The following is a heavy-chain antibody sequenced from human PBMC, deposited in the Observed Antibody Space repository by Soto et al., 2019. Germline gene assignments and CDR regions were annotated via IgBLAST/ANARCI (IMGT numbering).Heavy chain of an antibody. J-gene: IGHJ5*02. CDR2: LYYSGNT. V-gene: IGHV4-59*01. CDR1: GGSISSYY. CDR3: ARDSSSWDNWFDP. Sequence: SETLSLTCTVSGGSISSYYWSWIRQPPGKGLEWIGYLYYSGNTDYNPSLKSRVSISLDTSKNQFSLKLSSVTAADTAVYYCARDSSSWDNWFDPWGQGTLVTVSS. D-gene: IGHD6-13*01.